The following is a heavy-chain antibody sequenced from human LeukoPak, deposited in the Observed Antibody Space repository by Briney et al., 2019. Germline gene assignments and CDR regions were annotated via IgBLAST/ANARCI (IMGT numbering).Heavy chain of an antibody. D-gene: IGHD4-23*01. V-gene: IGHV4-34*01. CDR1: GGSFGGYY. Sequence: SETLSLTCAVYGGSFGGYYWSWIRQPPGKGLEWIGEINHSGSTNYNPSLKSRVTISVDTSKNQFSLKLSSVTAADTAVYYCARGGGLYYFDYWGQGTLVTVSS. J-gene: IGHJ4*02. CDR3: ARGGGLYYFDY. CDR2: INHSGST.